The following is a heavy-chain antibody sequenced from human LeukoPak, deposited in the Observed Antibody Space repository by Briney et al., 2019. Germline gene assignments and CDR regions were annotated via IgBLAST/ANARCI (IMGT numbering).Heavy chain of an antibody. CDR3: ARDEPSIVGPNFDY. J-gene: IGHJ4*02. D-gene: IGHD1-26*01. V-gene: IGHV1-2*02. CDR2: INPNSGGT. Sequence: GASVKVSCKASGYTFTDYYMHWVRQAPGQGLEWMGWINPNSGGTNYAQKFQGRVTMTRDTSITTAYMELSSLRSDDSAVYHCARDEPSIVGPNFDYWGQGTLVTVSS. CDR1: GYTFTDYY.